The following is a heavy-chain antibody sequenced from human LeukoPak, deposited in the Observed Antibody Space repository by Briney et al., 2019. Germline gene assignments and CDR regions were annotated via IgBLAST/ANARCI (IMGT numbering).Heavy chain of an antibody. Sequence: GGSLRLSCAASGFTVSSNYMSWVRQAPGKGLXXXXXIYSGGSTYYADSVKGRFTISRDNSKNTLYLQMNSLRAEDTAVYYCARAYSATPFYGMDVWGKGTTVTVSS. CDR2: IYSGGST. CDR1: GFTVSSNY. CDR3: ARAYSATPFYGMDV. J-gene: IGHJ6*04. V-gene: IGHV3-53*01. D-gene: IGHD3-16*01.